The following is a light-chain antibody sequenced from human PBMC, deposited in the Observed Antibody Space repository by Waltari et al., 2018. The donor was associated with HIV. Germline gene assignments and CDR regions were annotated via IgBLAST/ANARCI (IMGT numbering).Light chain of an antibody. CDR3: QSTNVVRV. CDR2: KDT. CDR1: ALSKQL. Sequence: SFELTQPPSASVSPGQPARITCFGDALSKQLTFWYQKKPAQAPVLVIYKDTERPSGIPERFSGSTSGTTATLTISGVQAEDEADYYCQSTNVVRVFGGGTKLTVL. J-gene: IGLJ3*02. V-gene: IGLV3-25*03.